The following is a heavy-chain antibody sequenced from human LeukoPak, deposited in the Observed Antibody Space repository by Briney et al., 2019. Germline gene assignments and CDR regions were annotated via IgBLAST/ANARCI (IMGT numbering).Heavy chain of an antibody. CDR2: IRSKASGATT. V-gene: IGHV3-49*04. Sequence: GGSLRLSYKASGFTFGDYAMSWVRQAPGKGLEWVGFIRSKASGATTEYAASVKGRFTISRDDSKSIADLQMSSLKTEDTAAYYCIRGRYSFAYWGQGTLVTVSS. D-gene: IGHD5-18*01. J-gene: IGHJ4*02. CDR3: IRGRYSFAY. CDR1: GFTFGDYA.